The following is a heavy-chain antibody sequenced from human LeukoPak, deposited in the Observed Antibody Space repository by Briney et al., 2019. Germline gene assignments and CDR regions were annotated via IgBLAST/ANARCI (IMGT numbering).Heavy chain of an antibody. D-gene: IGHD3-22*01. J-gene: IGHJ4*02. CDR2: ISWDGGST. V-gene: IGHV3-43*01. CDR3: AKDILNYDSSGPGY. CDR1: GFTFDDYT. Sequence: PGGSLRLSCAASGFTFDDYTMHWVRQAPGKGLEWVSLISWDGGSTYYADSVKGRFTISRDNSKNSLYLQMNSLRTEDTALYYCAKDILNYDSSGPGYWGQGTLVTVSS.